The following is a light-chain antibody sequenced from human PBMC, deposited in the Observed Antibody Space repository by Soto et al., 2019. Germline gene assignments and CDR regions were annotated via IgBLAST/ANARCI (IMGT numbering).Light chain of an antibody. CDR1: QSVGSH. J-gene: IGKJ3*01. CDR3: QQYDISPPP. Sequence: EVVLTQSPGTLSLSLGERATLSCRASQSVGSHLPWYLQKPGQAPMLLMYGASTRGFGIPDRFSGSESVTDLTLTIDGLEPEDFALYFCQQYDISPPPFGPGTTVDIE. V-gene: IGKV3-20*01. CDR2: GAS.